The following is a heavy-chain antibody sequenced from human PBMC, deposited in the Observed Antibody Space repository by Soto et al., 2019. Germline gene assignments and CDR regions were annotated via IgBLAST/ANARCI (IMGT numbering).Heavy chain of an antibody. D-gene: IGHD3-22*01. CDR3: VRATLSWGHYYFRGLDV. J-gene: IGHJ6*02. CDR1: GFMFVTYW. CDR2: IKHDGNEK. Sequence: GWSLRLSCAATGFMFVTYWMSWVRQAPGKGLEWVANIKHDGNEKYYADSVKGRFTVSRDNVKNFLHLQMSSLRGDDTGVYFCVRATLSWGHYYFRGLDVWGQGTTVTVSS. V-gene: IGHV3-7*01.